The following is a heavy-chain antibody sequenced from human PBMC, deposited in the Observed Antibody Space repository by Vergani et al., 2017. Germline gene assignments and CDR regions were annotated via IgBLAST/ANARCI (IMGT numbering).Heavy chain of an antibody. CDR2: INPSGGST. Sequence: QVQLVQSGAEVKKPGASVKVSCKASGYTFTSYYMHWVRQAPGQGLEWMGIINPSGGSTSYAQKFQCRVTMTRDTSTSTVYMELSSLRSEATAVYYCARGRGYCSSTSCFLFDYWGQGTLVTVSS. D-gene: IGHD2-2*01. V-gene: IGHV1-46*01. J-gene: IGHJ4*02. CDR3: ARGRGYCSSTSCFLFDY. CDR1: GYTFTSYY.